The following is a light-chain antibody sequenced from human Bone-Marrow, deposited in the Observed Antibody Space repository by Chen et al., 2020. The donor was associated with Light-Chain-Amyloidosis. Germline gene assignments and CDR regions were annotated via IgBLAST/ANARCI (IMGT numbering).Light chain of an antibody. CDR2: EDD. Sequence: NFMLTQPHSVSESPGKTVIISCTRSSGSIATNYVQWYQQRPGSSHTTVIYEDDQRPSGVPDRFSGSIDRSYNSASLTISGLKTEDEADYYCQSYQGSSQGVFGGGTKLTVL. J-gene: IGLJ3*02. CDR3: QSYQGSSQGV. V-gene: IGLV6-57*01. CDR1: SGSIATNY.